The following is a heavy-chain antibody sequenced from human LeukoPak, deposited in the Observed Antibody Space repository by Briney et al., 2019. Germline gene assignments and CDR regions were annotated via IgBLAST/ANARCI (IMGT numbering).Heavy chain of an antibody. J-gene: IGHJ4*02. V-gene: IGHV4-61*02. CDR3: ARDRGNGDYGDYFDS. Sequence: SQTLSLTCRVSGGSVTSGPNYWNWIRRPAGKGLEWIGRIQTSGRVNYNPSLKSRVTVCLDTPKNLASLKLTSVTAADTAVYYCARDRGNGDYGDYFDSWGQGTQVTVSS. CDR2: IQTSGRV. CDR1: GGSVTSGPNY. D-gene: IGHD4-17*01.